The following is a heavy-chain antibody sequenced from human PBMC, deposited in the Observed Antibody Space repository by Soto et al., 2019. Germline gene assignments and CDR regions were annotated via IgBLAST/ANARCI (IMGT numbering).Heavy chain of an antibody. V-gene: IGHV3-23*01. Sequence: GGSLRLSCAASGFTFSSYAMSWVRQAPGKGLEWVSAISGSGGSTYYADSVKGRFTISRDNSKNTLHLQMNSPRAEDTAVYYCDLYASVKAVINVVVVPAEGNWFDLWGKGTLVTVSS. CDR3: DLYASVKAVINVVVVPAEGNWFDL. CDR1: GFTFSSYA. CDR2: ISGSGGST. J-gene: IGHJ5*02. D-gene: IGHD2-2*01.